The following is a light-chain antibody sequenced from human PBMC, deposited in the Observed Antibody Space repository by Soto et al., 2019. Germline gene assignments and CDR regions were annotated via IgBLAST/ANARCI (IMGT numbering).Light chain of an antibody. CDR2: AAS. J-gene: IGKJ2*01. CDR1: QTISTY. CDR3: QHSFNLPYT. V-gene: IGKV1-39*01. Sequence: DIQMTQXPSSLSASVGDRVTITCRASQTISTYLNWYQQNPGKAPKLLIYAASNLQSGVPSRFSGSGSGTDFTLTINSLQPEDFATYYCQHSFNLPYTFGQGTKLEIK.